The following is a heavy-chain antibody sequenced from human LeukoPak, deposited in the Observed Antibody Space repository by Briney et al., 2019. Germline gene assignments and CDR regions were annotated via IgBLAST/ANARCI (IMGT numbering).Heavy chain of an antibody. D-gene: IGHD3-22*01. CDR2: ISAYNGNT. J-gene: IGHJ5*02. Sequence: ASVKVSCKASGYTFTSYGISWVRQAPGQGLEWMGWISAYNGNTNYAQKLQGRVTMTTDTSTSTAYMELRSLRSDDTAVYYCARTGYYHDSSGYPFDPWGQGTLVTVSS. V-gene: IGHV1-18*01. CDR3: ARTGYYHDSSGYPFDP. CDR1: GYTFTSYG.